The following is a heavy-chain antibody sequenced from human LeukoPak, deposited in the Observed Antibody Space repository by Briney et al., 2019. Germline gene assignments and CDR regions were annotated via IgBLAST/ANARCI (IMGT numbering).Heavy chain of an antibody. CDR2: INEDGSEK. CDR3: ARGRGIGA. CDR1: GFTFSGFW. J-gene: IGHJ6*02. Sequence: GWSLRLSCAASGFTFSGFWMTSVRQAPGEGLEWVANINEDGSEKYYVDSVKGRCTISRDNAKKSLSLQMNSLRAEDMGVYYCARGRGIGAWGQGTTVTVSS. V-gene: IGHV3-7*01.